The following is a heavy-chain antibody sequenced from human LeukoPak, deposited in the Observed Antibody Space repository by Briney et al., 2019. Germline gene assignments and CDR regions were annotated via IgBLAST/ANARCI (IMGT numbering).Heavy chain of an antibody. CDR3: ARDSMAAAGREFDY. J-gene: IGHJ4*02. D-gene: IGHD6-13*01. CDR2: IKPDSGGT. V-gene: IGHV1-2*02. CDR1: GYTFTDHY. Sequence: GASVKVSCKASGYTFTDHYMHWVRQAPGQGLEWLGWIKPDSGGTNYAQKFQGRVTMTRDTSISTAYMELSRLRSDDTAVYYCARDSMAAAGREFDYWGQGTLVTVSS.